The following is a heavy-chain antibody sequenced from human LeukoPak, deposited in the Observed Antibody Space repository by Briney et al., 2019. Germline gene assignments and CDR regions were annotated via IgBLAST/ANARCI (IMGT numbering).Heavy chain of an antibody. CDR1: GGTFSSYA. Sequence: SVKVSCKASGGTFSSYAISWVRQAPGQGLEWMGRIIPIFGTANYAQKFQGRVTITTDESTSTAYMELSSLRSGDTAVYYCARDDGYYYYYYMDVWGKGTTVTVSS. CDR2: IIPIFGTA. CDR3: ARDDGYYYYYYMDV. J-gene: IGHJ6*03. V-gene: IGHV1-69*05.